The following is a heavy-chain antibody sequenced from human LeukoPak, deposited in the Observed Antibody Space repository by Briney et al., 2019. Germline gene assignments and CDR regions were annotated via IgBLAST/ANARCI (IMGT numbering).Heavy chain of an antibody. CDR1: GGSIIRHY. V-gene: IGHV4-59*11. Sequence: SETLSLTCTVPGGSIIRHYWSWIRQSPGKGLESIGYVFYSGSSNYNPSLKSRVTISVDTSKNQFSLKLSSVTAADTAVYYCARVCPFPHWYFDLWGRGTLVTVSS. J-gene: IGHJ2*01. CDR2: VFYSGSS. CDR3: ARVCPFPHWYFDL.